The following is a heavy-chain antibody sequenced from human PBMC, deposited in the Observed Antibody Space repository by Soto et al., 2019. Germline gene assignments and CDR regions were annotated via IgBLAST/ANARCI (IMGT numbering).Heavy chain of an antibody. V-gene: IGHV4-4*02. CDR3: ARVGPQNYYGSGVANFDY. Sequence: PSETLSLTCAVSSGSISSSNWWSWVRQPPGKGLEWIGEIYHSGSTNYNPSLKSRVTISVDKSKNQFSLELSSVTAADTAVYYCARVGPQNYYGSGVANFDYWGQGTLVTVSS. J-gene: IGHJ4*02. CDR1: SGSISSSNW. CDR2: IYHSGST. D-gene: IGHD3-10*01.